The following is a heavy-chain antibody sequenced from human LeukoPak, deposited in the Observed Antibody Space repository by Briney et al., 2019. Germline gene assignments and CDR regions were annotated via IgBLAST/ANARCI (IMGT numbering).Heavy chain of an antibody. V-gene: IGHV4-34*01. D-gene: IGHD6-13*01. CDR1: GGFFSGYY. CDR3: ARGRYSSRYYDYMDV. J-gene: IGHJ6*03. Sequence: SETLSLTCAVSGGFFSGYYWSWTRHPPGRGLEWIGEINHSGSTNYTPSLKSRVTISVDTSKHQFPLKMSSVTAADTAVYYCARGRYSSRYYDYMDVWGKGTTVTVSS. CDR2: INHSGST.